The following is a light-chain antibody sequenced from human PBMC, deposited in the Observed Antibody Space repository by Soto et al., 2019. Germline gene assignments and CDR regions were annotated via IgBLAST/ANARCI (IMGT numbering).Light chain of an antibody. Sequence: QSALTQPASVSGSPGQSITISCTGTSSDVGSYNLVSWYQQHPGKAPKLMIYEVSKRPSGVSNRFSGSKSGNTASQTISGLQAEDEADYYCCSYAGSSTFSYVFGTGTKVTVL. CDR1: SSDVGSYNL. J-gene: IGLJ1*01. CDR3: CSYAGSSTFSYV. CDR2: EVS. V-gene: IGLV2-23*02.